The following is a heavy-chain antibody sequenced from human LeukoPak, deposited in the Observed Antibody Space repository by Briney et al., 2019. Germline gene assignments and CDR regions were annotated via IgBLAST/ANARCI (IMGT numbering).Heavy chain of an antibody. J-gene: IGHJ4*02. Sequence: PGESLRLSCVASGFTFSSYSTNWVRQAPGKGLEWVSSISNSGASTDCADSVKGRFTISRDNAKNSLYLQMTSLRAEDTAVYYCARESRRYGSGSYPPDYWGRGTLVTVSS. CDR1: GFTFSSYS. CDR2: ISNSGAST. D-gene: IGHD3-10*01. V-gene: IGHV3-21*06. CDR3: ARESRRYGSGSYPPDY.